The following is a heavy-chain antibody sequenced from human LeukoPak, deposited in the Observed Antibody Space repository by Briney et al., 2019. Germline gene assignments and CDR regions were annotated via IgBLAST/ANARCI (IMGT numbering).Heavy chain of an antibody. V-gene: IGHV1-24*01. J-gene: IGHJ5*02. Sequence: ASVKVSCKVSGYTLTELSMHWVRQAPGKGLEWKGGFDPEDGETIYAQKFQGRVTMTEDTSTDTAYMELSSLRSEDTAVYYCATAGGYCSSTSCSRGNWFDPWGQGTLVTVSS. CDR1: GYTLTELS. CDR3: ATAGGYCSSTSCSRGNWFDP. CDR2: FDPEDGET. D-gene: IGHD2-2*01.